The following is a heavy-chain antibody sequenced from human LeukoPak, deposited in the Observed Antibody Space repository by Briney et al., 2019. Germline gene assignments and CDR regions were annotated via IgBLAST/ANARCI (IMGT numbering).Heavy chain of an antibody. J-gene: IGHJ4*02. CDR1: GFTFSSYW. CDR3: ARDLMGGPIAAAGIDY. D-gene: IGHD6-13*01. V-gene: IGHV3-7*01. Sequence: PGGSLRLSCAASGFTFSSYWMNWARQAPGKGLEWVASINHNGNVNYYVDSVKGRFTISRDNAKNSLYLQMNSLRAEDTAVYYCARDLMGGPIAAAGIDYWGQGTLVTVSS. CDR2: INHNGNVN.